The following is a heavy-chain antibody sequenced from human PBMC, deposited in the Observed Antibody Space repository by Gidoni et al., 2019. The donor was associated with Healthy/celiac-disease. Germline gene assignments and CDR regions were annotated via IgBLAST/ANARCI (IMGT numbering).Heavy chain of an antibody. CDR3: ARDLYYYGSGSYPRD. D-gene: IGHD3-10*01. V-gene: IGHV3-30*01. CDR1: GFPFSRYA. J-gene: IGHJ4*02. Sequence: QVQLVESGGGVVQPGRSLRLSCAASGFPFSRYAMHWVRQAPGKGLEWVAVISYDGSNKYYADSVKGRFTISRDNSKNTLYLQMNSLRAEDTAVYYCARDLYYYGSGSYPRDWGQGTLVTVSS. CDR2: ISYDGSNK.